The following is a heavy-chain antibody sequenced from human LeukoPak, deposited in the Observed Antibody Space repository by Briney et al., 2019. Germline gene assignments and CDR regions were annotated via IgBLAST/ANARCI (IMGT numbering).Heavy chain of an antibody. D-gene: IGHD4-17*01. CDR3: ARAFPYGDYEKSFDY. Sequence: PSETLSLTCTVSGGSISSYYWSWIRQPPGKGLEWIGYIYYSGSTYYNPSLKSRVTISVDTSKNQFSLKLSSVTAADTAVYYCARAFPYGDYEKSFDYWGQGTLVTVSS. V-gene: IGHV4-59*12. CDR2: IYYSGST. J-gene: IGHJ4*02. CDR1: GGSISSYY.